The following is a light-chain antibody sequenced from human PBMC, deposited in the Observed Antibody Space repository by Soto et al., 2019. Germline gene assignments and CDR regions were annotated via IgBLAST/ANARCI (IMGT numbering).Light chain of an antibody. J-gene: IGKJ1*01. CDR2: GTF. CDR1: QSMTTK. V-gene: IGKV3-15*01. CDR3: PVSSSNSWP. Sequence: EIVRTQSPANLSVSPGEGVTLSCRASQSMTTKLAWYQQKPGQAPRLLIHGTFTRATGIPARFSGSGSGTEFTLTISSLQAEDGAVDYCPVSSSNSWPFGQRTKVDI.